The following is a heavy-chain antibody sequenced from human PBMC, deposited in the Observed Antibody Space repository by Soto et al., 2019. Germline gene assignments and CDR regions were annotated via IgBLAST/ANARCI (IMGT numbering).Heavy chain of an antibody. D-gene: IGHD4-17*01. J-gene: IGHJ4*02. CDR2: ISENGDRQ. CDR1: GLTFTSSS. Sequence: VHLVQSGGGVVQAGNSLRLSCTASGLTFTSSSFHWVRQAPGKGLEWVAVISENGDRQYSTESVRGQFLISRDSSKNTVYLQMNSLRPEDTGVYFCARRLATTVSALGYWGQGALVTVSS. V-gene: IGHV3-30-3*01. CDR3: ARRLATTVSALGY.